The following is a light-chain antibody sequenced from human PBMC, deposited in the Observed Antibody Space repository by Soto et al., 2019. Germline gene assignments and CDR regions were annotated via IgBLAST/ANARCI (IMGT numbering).Light chain of an antibody. CDR3: QQYNNWSYT. CDR2: GAS. Sequence: EIVMTQSPATLSXSPGERXTLXXXXXQSVXXNLAWYQQKPGQAPRLLIYGASTRATSIPARFSGSGSGTEFTLTISSLQSEDFAVYYCQQYNNWSYTFGQGTKLEIK. J-gene: IGKJ2*01. CDR1: QSVXXN. V-gene: IGKV3-15*01.